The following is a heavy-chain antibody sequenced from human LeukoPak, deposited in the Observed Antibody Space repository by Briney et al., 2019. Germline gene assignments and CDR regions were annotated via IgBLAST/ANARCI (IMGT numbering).Heavy chain of an antibody. V-gene: IGHV4-59*01. Sequence: SETLSLTCTVSGGSISSYYWSWIRQPPGKGLEWVGYIYYSGSTNYNPSLKSRVTISVDTSKNQFSLKLSSVTAADTAVYYCARVGYDMLTYRGGYCFDYWGQGTLVTVSS. D-gene: IGHD3-9*01. J-gene: IGHJ4*02. CDR3: ARVGYDMLTYRGGYCFDY. CDR1: GGSISSYY. CDR2: IYYSGST.